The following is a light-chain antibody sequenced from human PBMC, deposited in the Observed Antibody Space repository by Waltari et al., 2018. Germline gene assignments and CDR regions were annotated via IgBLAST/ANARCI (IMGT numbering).Light chain of an antibody. CDR2: EVT. CDR1: SNGFGNSKP. Sequence: PALTQPASVSGSPGQSIPTPCPGTSNGFGNSKPVCRYQQHPGKAPKLLISEVTERPSGVSDRFSGSKSGNTASLTISGLQAEDEADYYCLSYTSSITFVFGGGTKLSVL. V-gene: IGLV2-23*02. CDR3: LSYTSSITFV. J-gene: IGLJ2*01.